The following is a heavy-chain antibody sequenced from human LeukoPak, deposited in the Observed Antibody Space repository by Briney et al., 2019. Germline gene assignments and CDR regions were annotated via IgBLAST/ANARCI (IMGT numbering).Heavy chain of an antibody. J-gene: IGHJ4*02. V-gene: IGHV1-69*04. Sequence: SVKVSCKASGGTFSSYAISWVRQAPGQGLEWMGRVIPILGIANYAQKFQGRVTITADKSTSTAYMELSSLRSEDTAVYYCARDEGSTHWGQGTLVTVSS. CDR3: ARDEGSTH. D-gene: IGHD2/OR15-2a*01. CDR2: VIPILGIA. CDR1: GGTFSSYA.